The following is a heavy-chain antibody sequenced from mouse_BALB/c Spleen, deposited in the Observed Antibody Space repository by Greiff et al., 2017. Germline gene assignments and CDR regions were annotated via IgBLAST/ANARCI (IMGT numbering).Heavy chain of an antibody. CDR1: GFTFSSFG. Sequence: EVMLVESGGGLVQPGGSRKLSCAASGFTFSSFGMHWVRQAPEKGLEWVAYISSGSSTIYYADTVKGRFTISRDNPKNTLFLQMTSLRSEDTAMYYCARHGYGYYAMDYWGQGTSVTVSS. J-gene: IGHJ4*01. V-gene: IGHV5-17*02. D-gene: IGHD1-2*01. CDR3: ARHGYGYYAMDY. CDR2: ISSGSSTI.